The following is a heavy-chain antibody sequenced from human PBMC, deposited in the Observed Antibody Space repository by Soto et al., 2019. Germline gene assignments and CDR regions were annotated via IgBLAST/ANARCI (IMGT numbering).Heavy chain of an antibody. Sequence: PSETLSLTCAVSGGSVSGYYWSWIRQPPGKGLEWIGEIYPGGSTNYNLSLKSRVTISVGTSKNQFSLKLASVTAADTAVYYCAIPSSSWSFYYNGLDVWGQGTTVTVSS. V-gene: IGHV4-34*01. CDR1: GGSVSGYY. J-gene: IGHJ6*02. CDR2: IYPGGST. CDR3: AIPSSSWSFYYNGLDV. D-gene: IGHD6-13*01.